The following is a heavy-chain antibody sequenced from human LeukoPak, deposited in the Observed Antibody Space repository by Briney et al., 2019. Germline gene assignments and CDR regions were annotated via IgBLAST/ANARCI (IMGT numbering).Heavy chain of an antibody. Sequence: SETLSLTCAVYGGSFSGYYWSWIRQPPGKGLEWIGEINHSGSTNYNPSLKSRVTISLDTSKNQFSLKLSSVAAADTAVYYCARGLSDTAMVVTDYWGQGTLVTVSS. J-gene: IGHJ4*02. CDR2: INHSGST. D-gene: IGHD5-18*01. CDR3: ARGLSDTAMVVTDY. CDR1: GGSFSGYY. V-gene: IGHV4-34*01.